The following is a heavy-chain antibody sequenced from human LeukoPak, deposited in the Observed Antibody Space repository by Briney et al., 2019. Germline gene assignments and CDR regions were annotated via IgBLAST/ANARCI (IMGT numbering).Heavy chain of an antibody. CDR2: INPNSGGT. V-gene: IGHV1-2*02. J-gene: IGHJ4*02. D-gene: IGHD3-10*01. Sequence: ASVEVSCKASGYTFTGYYMHWVRQVPGQGLEWMGWINPNSGGTNYAQKFQGRVTMTRDTSISTAYMELSRLRSDDTAVYYCATLTMVRGVPFDYWGQGTLVTVSS. CDR3: ATLTMVRGVPFDY. CDR1: GYTFTGYY.